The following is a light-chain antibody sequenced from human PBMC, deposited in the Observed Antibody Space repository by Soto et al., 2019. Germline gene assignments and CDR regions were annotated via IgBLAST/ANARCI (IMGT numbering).Light chain of an antibody. CDR3: CSYTSTRTYV. Sequence: QSALTQPASVSGSPGQSITISCTGTSSDIGGYNHVSWYQQHPGKAPKLVIYDVSNRPTGASDRFSGSKSGNTASLTISGLQAEDETDYYCCSYTSTRTYVFGTGTKLTVL. CDR1: SSDIGGYNH. J-gene: IGLJ1*01. V-gene: IGLV2-14*03. CDR2: DVS.